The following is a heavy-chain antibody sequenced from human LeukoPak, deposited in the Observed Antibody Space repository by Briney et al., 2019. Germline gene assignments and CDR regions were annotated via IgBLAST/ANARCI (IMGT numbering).Heavy chain of an antibody. CDR2: INHSGST. D-gene: IGHD4-17*01. V-gene: IGHV4-34*01. Sequence: SETLSLTCAVYGGSFSGYYWSWIRQPPGKGLEWIGEINHSGSTNYNPSLKSRVTISVDKSKNQFSLKLSSVTAADTAVYYCARDPGDYGFGYWGQGTLVTVSS. CDR1: GGSFSGYY. CDR3: ARDPGDYGFGY. J-gene: IGHJ4*02.